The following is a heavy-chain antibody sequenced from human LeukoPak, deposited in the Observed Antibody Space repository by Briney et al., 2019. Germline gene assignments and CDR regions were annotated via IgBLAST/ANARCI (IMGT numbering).Heavy chain of an antibody. CDR1: GGSISSRNW. Sequence: PSETLSLTCAVSGGSISSRNWWSWVRQPPGEGLEWIGEIYHSGSTNYNPSLKSRVTISVDKSQNQFSLKLSSVTAADTAVYFCASGSGTYYYYYMDVWGKGTTVTVSS. J-gene: IGHJ6*03. CDR2: IYHSGST. D-gene: IGHD3-10*01. CDR3: ASGSGTYYYYYMDV. V-gene: IGHV4-4*02.